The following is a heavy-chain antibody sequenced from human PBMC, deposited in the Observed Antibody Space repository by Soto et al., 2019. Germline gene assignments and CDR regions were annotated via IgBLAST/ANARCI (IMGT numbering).Heavy chain of an antibody. CDR2: IKRKMDGETT. CDR1: GFSFTDVW. V-gene: IGHV3-15*01. CDR3: AVEVQCSSVDCPGAFDI. J-gene: IGHJ3*02. D-gene: IGHD2-2*01. Sequence: EVQLVESGGGVAKPGGSLRLSCEASGFSFTDVWMTWVRQAPGKGLEWVGRIKRKMDGETTEYAAPVKGRYSISRDDLKNTLFLQMNSLKSEDTAVYYCAVEVQCSSVDCPGAFDIWGQGTMVTVSS.